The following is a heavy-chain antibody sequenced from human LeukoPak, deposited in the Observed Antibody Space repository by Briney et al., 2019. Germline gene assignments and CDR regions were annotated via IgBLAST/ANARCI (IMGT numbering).Heavy chain of an antibody. V-gene: IGHV1-46*01. CDR3: ARDSKIIGGYCSGGSCYSPLYYYGMDV. Sequence: ASVKASCKASGYTFTSYYMHWVRQAPGQGLEWMGIINPSGGSTSYAQKFQGRVTMTRDTSTSTVYMELSSLRSEDTAVYYCARDSKIIGGYCSGGSCYSPLYYYGMDVWGQGTTVTVSS. J-gene: IGHJ6*02. D-gene: IGHD2-15*01. CDR2: INPSGGST. CDR1: GYTFTSYY.